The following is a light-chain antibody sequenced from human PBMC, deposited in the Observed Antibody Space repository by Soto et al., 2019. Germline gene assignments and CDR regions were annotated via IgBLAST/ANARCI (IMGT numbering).Light chain of an antibody. CDR1: SSDIGGYNY. CDR3: ASYTPGSTLV. Sequence: QSALTQPASVSGSPGQSITISCTGTSSDIGGYNYVSWYQQHPGKAPKLIIYEVTNRPPGVSNRFSGSKSGNTASLTISGLQAEDEADYYCASYTPGSTLVFGGGTKLTVL. V-gene: IGLV2-14*01. J-gene: IGLJ3*02. CDR2: EVT.